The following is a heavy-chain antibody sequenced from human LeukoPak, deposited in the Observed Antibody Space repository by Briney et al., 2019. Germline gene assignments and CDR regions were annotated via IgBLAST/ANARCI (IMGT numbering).Heavy chain of an antibody. J-gene: IGHJ6*02. Sequence: GGSLRLSCAASGFTFSSYAMHWVRQAPGKGLEWVAVISYDGSNKYYADSVKVRFTISRDNSKNTLYLQMNSLRAEDTAVYYCARDRSVTTFYYYYGMDVWGQGTTVTVSS. CDR3: ARDRSVTTFYYYYGMDV. D-gene: IGHD4-17*01. V-gene: IGHV3-30-3*01. CDR1: GFTFSSYA. CDR2: ISYDGSNK.